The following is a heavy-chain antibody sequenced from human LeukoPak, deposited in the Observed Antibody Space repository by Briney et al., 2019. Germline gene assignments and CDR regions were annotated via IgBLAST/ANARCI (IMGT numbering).Heavy chain of an antibody. D-gene: IGHD3-10*01. V-gene: IGHV4-59*08. CDR3: ARHGGSAFYFHHQRAFDI. Sequence: SETLSLTCIVTGGSIVDYYWSWIRQAPGRGLEWIAYMHYSGIQNYNPSLKSRATVSIATSINQFSLRVDSVTAADTAVYYCARHGGSAFYFHHQRAFDIWGQGTVVTVSS. CDR1: GGSIVDYY. CDR2: MHYSGIQ. J-gene: IGHJ3*02.